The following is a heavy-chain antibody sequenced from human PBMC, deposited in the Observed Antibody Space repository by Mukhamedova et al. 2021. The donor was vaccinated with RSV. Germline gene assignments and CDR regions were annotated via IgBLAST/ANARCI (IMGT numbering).Heavy chain of an antibody. V-gene: IGHV3-30*07. Sequence: GRFTIFRDNSKNTVYLQMNSLSAEDTAVYYCARDTEQYQLLNGWIDPWGQGTLVTVSS. D-gene: IGHD2-2*01. J-gene: IGHJ5*02. CDR3: ARDTEQYQLLNGWIDP.